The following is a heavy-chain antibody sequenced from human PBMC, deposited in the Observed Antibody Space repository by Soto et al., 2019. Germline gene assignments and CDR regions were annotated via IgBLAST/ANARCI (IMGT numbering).Heavy chain of an antibody. J-gene: IGHJ4*02. Sequence: ASVKVSCKASGYTFTSYAMHWVRQAPGQRLEWMGWINAGNGNTKYSQKFQGRVTITRDTSASTAYMELSSLRSEDTAVYYCARVRRDGSDATMNFDYWGQGTLVTVSS. CDR2: INAGNGNT. CDR3: ARVRRDGSDATMNFDY. D-gene: IGHD5-12*01. CDR1: GYTFTSYA. V-gene: IGHV1-3*01.